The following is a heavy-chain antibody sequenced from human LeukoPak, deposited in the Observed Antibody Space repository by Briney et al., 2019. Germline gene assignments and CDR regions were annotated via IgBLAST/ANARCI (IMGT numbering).Heavy chain of an antibody. CDR3: ARHGYSSGWYTFRYYYGMDI. CDR1: GYSFTSYW. J-gene: IGHJ6*02. D-gene: IGHD6-19*01. V-gene: IGHV5-51*01. CDR2: IYPGDSDT. Sequence: GESLKISCKGSGYSFTSYWIGWVRQMPGKGLEWMGIIYPGDSDTRYSPSFQGQVTISADKSISTAYLQWSSLKASDTAMYYCARHGYSSGWYTFRYYYGMDIWGQGTTVTVSS.